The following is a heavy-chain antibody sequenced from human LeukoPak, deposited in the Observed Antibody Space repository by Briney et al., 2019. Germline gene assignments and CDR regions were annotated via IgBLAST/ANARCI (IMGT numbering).Heavy chain of an antibody. Sequence: SVKVSCKACVGTFSSYAMSWVRQPPGQGLEWMGGIIPIFGTANYAQKFQGRVTITADESTSTAYMEPSSLRSEDTAVYYCASLRITMVRGEGAYYFDYWGQGTLVTVSS. CDR1: VGTFSSYA. CDR2: IIPIFGTA. V-gene: IGHV1-69*01. D-gene: IGHD3-10*01. CDR3: ASLRITMVRGEGAYYFDY. J-gene: IGHJ4*02.